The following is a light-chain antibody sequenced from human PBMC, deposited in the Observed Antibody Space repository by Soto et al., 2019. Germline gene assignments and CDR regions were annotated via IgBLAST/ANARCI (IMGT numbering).Light chain of an antibody. J-gene: IGKJ1*01. CDR2: AAS. Sequence: EIVLTQSPGTLSLSPGERATLSCRASQSIASNYLAWYQQKPGQAPRLLIYAASTRATGIPDRFSGSGSGTDFTLTISRLEPEDFAVYYCQQYGSSPRTFGQGTK. CDR3: QQYGSSPRT. V-gene: IGKV3-20*01. CDR1: QSIASNY.